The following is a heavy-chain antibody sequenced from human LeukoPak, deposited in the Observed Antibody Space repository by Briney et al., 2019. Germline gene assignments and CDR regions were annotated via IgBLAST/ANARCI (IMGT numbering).Heavy chain of an antibody. D-gene: IGHD6-19*01. CDR2: IYYSGST. CDR3: ARDRSGWFDY. J-gene: IGHJ5*01. CDR1: GGSISSSSYY. V-gene: IGHV4-39*07. Sequence: SETLSLTCTVSGGSISSSSYYWGWIRQPPGKGLEWIGSIYYSGSTYYNPSLKSRVTISVDTSKNQFSLKLSSVTAADTAVYYCARDRSGWFDYWGQGTLVTVSS.